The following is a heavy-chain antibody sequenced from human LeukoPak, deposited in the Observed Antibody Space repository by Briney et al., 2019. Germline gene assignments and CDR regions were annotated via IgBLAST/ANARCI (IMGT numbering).Heavy chain of an antibody. Sequence: SETLSLTCAVYGGSFSGYYWSWIRQPPGKGLEWIGEINHSGSTNYNPSLKSRVTISVDTSKNQFPLKLSSVTAADTAVYYCARVVGATFDYWGQGTLVTVSS. V-gene: IGHV4-34*01. CDR2: INHSGST. D-gene: IGHD1-26*01. CDR1: GGSFSGYY. CDR3: ARVVGATFDY. J-gene: IGHJ4*02.